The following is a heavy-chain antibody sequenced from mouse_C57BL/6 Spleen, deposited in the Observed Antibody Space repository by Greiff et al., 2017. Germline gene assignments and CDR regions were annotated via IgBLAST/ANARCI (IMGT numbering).Heavy chain of an antibody. J-gene: IGHJ4*01. Sequence: QVQLQQSGAELARPGASVKLSCKASGYTFTSYGISWVKQRTGQGLEWIGEIYPRSGNTYYNEKFKGKATLTADKSSSTAYMELRSLTSEDAAVYFCARGDYRGLYAMDYWGQGTSVTVAS. V-gene: IGHV1-81*01. D-gene: IGHD1-1*02. CDR1: GYTFTSYG. CDR3: ARGDYRGLYAMDY. CDR2: IYPRSGNT.